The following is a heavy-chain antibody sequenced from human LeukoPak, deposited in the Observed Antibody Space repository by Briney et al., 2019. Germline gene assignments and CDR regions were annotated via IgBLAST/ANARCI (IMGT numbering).Heavy chain of an antibody. CDR1: GGSISSSSYY. D-gene: IGHD6-13*01. CDR2: IYYSGST. Sequence: SETLSLTCTVSGGSISSSSYYWGWIRQPPGKGLEWIGSIYYSGSTYYNPSLESQVTISVDTSKNQFSLKLSSVTAADTAVYYCARFSIAAAGPTDYFDYWGQGTLVTVSS. J-gene: IGHJ4*02. CDR3: ARFSIAAAGPTDYFDY. V-gene: IGHV4-39*01.